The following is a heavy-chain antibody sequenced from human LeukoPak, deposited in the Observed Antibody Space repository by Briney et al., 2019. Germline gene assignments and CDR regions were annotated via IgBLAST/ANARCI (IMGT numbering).Heavy chain of an antibody. CDR1: GFTFSSYD. CDR3: ARIGVDAFDI. J-gene: IGHJ3*02. V-gene: IGHV3-13*01. CDR2: IGTDGDT. Sequence: GGSPRLSCAASGFTFSSYDMHWVRQATGKGLEWVSAIGTDGDTFYPGSVKGRFTISRDNAENSLYLQMNSLRAEDTAVYYCARIGVDAFDIWGQGTMVTVSS.